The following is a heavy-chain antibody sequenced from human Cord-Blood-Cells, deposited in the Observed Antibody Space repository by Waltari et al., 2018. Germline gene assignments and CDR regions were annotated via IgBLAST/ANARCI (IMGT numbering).Heavy chain of an antibody. CDR2: IYYSGST. CDR3: ARTSSSWYNWFDP. D-gene: IGHD6-13*01. CDR1: GGSISSYY. Sequence: QVQLQESGPGLVKPSETLSLTCTASGGSISSYYWTWIRQPPGKGLEWIGYIYYSGSTNYNPSLKSRVTISVDTSKNQFSLKLSSVTAADTAVYYCARTSSSWYNWFDPWGQGTLVTVSS. J-gene: IGHJ5*02. V-gene: IGHV4-59*01.